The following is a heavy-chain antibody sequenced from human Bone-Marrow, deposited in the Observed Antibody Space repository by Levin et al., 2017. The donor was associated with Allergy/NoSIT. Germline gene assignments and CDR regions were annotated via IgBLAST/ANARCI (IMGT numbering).Heavy chain of an antibody. V-gene: IGHV4-39*07. CDR3: ARGPPCSRESRLSWFDP. J-gene: IGHJ5*02. CDR2: TEYSGDT. CDR1: GDSISNPDYY. D-gene: IGHD6-13*01. Sequence: NPSETLSLTCTVSGDSISNPDYYWAWIRQSPGKGLEWIGSTEYSGDTYYNPSLKSRATMSVDTSKNQVSLILTSVTTADSAVYYCARGPPCSRESRLSWFDPWGQGTLVSVSS.